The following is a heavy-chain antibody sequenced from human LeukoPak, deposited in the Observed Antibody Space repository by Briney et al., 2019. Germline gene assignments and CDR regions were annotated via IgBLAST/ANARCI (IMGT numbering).Heavy chain of an antibody. CDR3: AKASVSSGWFLV. D-gene: IGHD6-19*01. J-gene: IGHJ4*02. CDR1: GFTFSSSA. V-gene: IGHV3-23*01. CDR2: ISNNGGYT. Sequence: GGSLRLSCAASGFTFSSSAMSWVRQAPGKGLEWVSAISNNGGYTYYADSVQGRFTISRDNSKNTLYLQMNSLRAEDTAVYYCAKASVSSGWFLVRGQGTLVTVSS.